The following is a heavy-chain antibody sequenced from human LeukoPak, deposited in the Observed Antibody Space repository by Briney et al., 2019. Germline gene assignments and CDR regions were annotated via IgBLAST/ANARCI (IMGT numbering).Heavy chain of an antibody. CDR3: ARDLSGVTGYTYGRGIDY. V-gene: IGHV3-9*01. D-gene: IGHD5-18*01. Sequence: GGSLRLSCAASGFTFDDYAMHWVRQAPGKGLEWVSGISWNSGSIGYADSVEGRFTISRDNAKNSLYLQMNSLRAEDTAVYYCARDLSGVTGYTYGRGIDYWGQGTLVTVSS. CDR2: ISWNSGSI. J-gene: IGHJ4*02. CDR1: GFTFDDYA.